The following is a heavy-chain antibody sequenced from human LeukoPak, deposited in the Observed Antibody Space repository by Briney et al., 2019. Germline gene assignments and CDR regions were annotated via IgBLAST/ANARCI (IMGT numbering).Heavy chain of an antibody. CDR3: ARILLPYNWFDP. CDR1: GGSISSYY. D-gene: IGHD3-3*01. CDR2: IYTSGST. J-gene: IGHJ5*02. V-gene: IGHV4-4*07. Sequence: TPSQTLSLTCTVPGGSISSYYWSWIRQPAGKGLEWIGRIYTSGSTNYNPSLKSRVTMSVDTSKNQFSLKLSSVTAADTAVYYCARILLPYNWFDPWGQGTLVTVSS.